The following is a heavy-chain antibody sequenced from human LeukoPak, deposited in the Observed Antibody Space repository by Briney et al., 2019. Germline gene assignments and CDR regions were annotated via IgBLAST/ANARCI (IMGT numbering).Heavy chain of an antibody. CDR3: ARVSNYGDTY. D-gene: IGHD4-17*01. J-gene: IGHJ4*02. Sequence: ASVKVSCKASGYTFTSYDINWVRQATGQGLEWMGWMNPYSGNTGYAQKFQGRVTMTRTPSISTAYMELSSLRSEDTAVYYCARVSNYGDTYWGQGTLVTVSS. CDR1: GYTFTSYD. CDR2: MNPYSGNT. V-gene: IGHV1-8*01.